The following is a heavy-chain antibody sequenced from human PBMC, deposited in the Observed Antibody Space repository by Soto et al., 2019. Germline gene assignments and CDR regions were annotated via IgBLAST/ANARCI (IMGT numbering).Heavy chain of an antibody. D-gene: IGHD2-2*01. CDR3: AGRYCSSTSCPTAAGYYYYYGMDV. CDR2: IIPIFGTA. V-gene: IGHV1-69*01. J-gene: IGHJ6*02. CDR1: GGTFSSYA. Sequence: QVQLVQSGAEVKKPGSSVKVSCKASGGTFSSYAISWVRQAPGQGLEWMGGIIPIFGTANYAQKFQGRVTITAGESTSTAYMELSSLRSEDTAVYYCAGRYCSSTSCPTAAGYYYYYGMDVWGQGTTVTVSS.